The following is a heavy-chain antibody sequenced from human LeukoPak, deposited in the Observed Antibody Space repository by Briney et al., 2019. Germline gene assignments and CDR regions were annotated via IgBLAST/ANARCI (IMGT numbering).Heavy chain of an antibody. J-gene: IGHJ3*02. D-gene: IGHD4-11*01. CDR1: GGSVSSGSYY. Sequence: SETLSLTCTVSGGSVSSGSYYWSWIRQPSGKGLEWIGYIYYSGSTNYNPSLKSRVTISVDTSKNQFSLKLSSVTAADTAVYYCARADYSNYGDAFDIWGQGTMVTVSS. CDR2: IYYSGST. CDR3: ARADYSNYGDAFDI. V-gene: IGHV4-61*01.